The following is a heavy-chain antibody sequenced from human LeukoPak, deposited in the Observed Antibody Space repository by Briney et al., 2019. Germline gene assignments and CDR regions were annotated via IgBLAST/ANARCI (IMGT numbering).Heavy chain of an antibody. J-gene: IGHJ4*02. D-gene: IGHD2-21*02. Sequence: PGGSLRLSCAASGFTFSSYGMHWVRQAPGKGLEWVAVISYDGSNKYYADSVKGRFTISRDNSKNTLYLQMNSLRAEDTAVYYCARPSEDCGGDCYYYYFDYWGQGTLVTVSS. CDR2: ISYDGSNK. CDR1: GFTFSSYG. CDR3: ARPSEDCGGDCYYYYFDY. V-gene: IGHV3-30*03.